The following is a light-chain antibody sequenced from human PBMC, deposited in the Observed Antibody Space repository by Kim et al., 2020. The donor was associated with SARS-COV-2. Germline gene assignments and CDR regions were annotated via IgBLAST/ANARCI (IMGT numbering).Light chain of an antibody. J-gene: IGLJ3*02. Sequence: QPVLTQSSSASASLGSSVKLTCTLTSSGHSAYVIAWHQQQPGKAPRYLMKVESSGSYNKGSGVPNRFSGSSSGADRYLTISNLQSEDEADYYCETWDSNTHWVFGGGTQLTVL. CDR3: ETWDSNTHWV. CDR2: VESSGSY. CDR1: SGHSAYV. V-gene: IGLV4-60*03.